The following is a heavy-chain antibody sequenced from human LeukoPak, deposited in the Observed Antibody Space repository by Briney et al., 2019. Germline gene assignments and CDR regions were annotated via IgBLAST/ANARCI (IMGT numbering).Heavy chain of an antibody. V-gene: IGHV3-9*01. CDR2: ISWNSGSI. J-gene: IGHJ4*02. CDR1: GFTFDDYA. Sequence: GRSLRLSCAASGFTFDDYAMHWVRQAPGKGLEWVSGISWNSGSIGYADSVKGRFTISRDNAKSSLYLQMNSLRAEDTALYYCAKEGDVEMATIPPYYFDYWGQGTLVTVSS. CDR3: AKEGDVEMATIPPYYFDY. D-gene: IGHD5-24*01.